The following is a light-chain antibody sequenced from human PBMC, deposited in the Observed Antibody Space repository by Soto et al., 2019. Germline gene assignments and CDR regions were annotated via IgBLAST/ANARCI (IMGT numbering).Light chain of an antibody. J-gene: IGKJ4*01. Sequence: EIVLTQSPATLSLSPGERATLSCRASQSVSSYLAWYQQKPGQAPRLLIYDASNRATGIPARFSGSGSGTEFTLTIRSLEPEDFAVYYCQQRSNWLTXGGGTKVDIK. CDR1: QSVSSY. V-gene: IGKV3-11*01. CDR3: QQRSNWLT. CDR2: DAS.